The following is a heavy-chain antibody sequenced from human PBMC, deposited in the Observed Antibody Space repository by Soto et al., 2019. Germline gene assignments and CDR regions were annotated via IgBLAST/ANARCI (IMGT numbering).Heavy chain of an antibody. Sequence: SETLSLTCAVYGGSFSGYYWSWIRQPPGKGLEWIGEINHSGSTNYNPSLKSRVTISVDTSKNQFSLKLSSVTAADTAVYYCARGRGLWFGERWVPKYEYWGQGTLVTVS. CDR3: ARGRGLWFGERWVPKYEY. CDR1: GGSFSGYY. V-gene: IGHV4-34*01. J-gene: IGHJ4*02. D-gene: IGHD3-10*01. CDR2: INHSGST.